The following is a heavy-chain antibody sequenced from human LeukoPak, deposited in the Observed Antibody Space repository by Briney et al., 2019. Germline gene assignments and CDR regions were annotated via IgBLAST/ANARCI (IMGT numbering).Heavy chain of an antibody. CDR2: IYYSGST. CDR3: ARNLGYCSSTSCPYMDV. V-gene: IGHV4-39*01. D-gene: IGHD2-2*01. J-gene: IGHJ6*03. Sequence: SETLSLTCTVSGGSISGSSYYGGWIRQPPGKGLEWIGSIYYSGSTYYNPSLKSRVTISVDTSKNQFSLKLSSVTAADTAVYYCARNLGYCSSTSCPYMDVWGKGTTVTVSS. CDR1: GGSISGSSYY.